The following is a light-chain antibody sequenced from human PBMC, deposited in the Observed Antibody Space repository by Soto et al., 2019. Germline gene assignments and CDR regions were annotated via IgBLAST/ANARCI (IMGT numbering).Light chain of an antibody. CDR3: SSYTSSNTYV. V-gene: IGLV2-18*02. J-gene: IGLJ1*01. Sequence: QSALTQPPSVSGSPGQSVTISCTGTGSDVGSYNRVSWYQQPPGTAPKLMIYDVSNRPSGVPDRFSGSKSGNTASLTISGLQAEDEADYYCSSYTSSNTYVSGTGTKLTVL. CDR2: DVS. CDR1: GSDVGSYNR.